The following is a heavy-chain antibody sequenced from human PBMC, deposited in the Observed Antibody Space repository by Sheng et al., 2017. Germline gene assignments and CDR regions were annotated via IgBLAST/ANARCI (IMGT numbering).Heavy chain of an antibody. V-gene: IGHV3-48*03. D-gene: IGHD1-20*01. Sequence: EVQLVESGGGLVQPGGSLRLSCAASGFSFSTYEMSWVRQAPGKGLEWVSYVSGSGDTIYYADSVKGRFTISRDNAKNSLFLHMNGLRAEDTAVYTCAGRRITGGPTFYLDYWG. CDR2: VSGSGDTI. J-gene: IGHJ4*01. CDR3: AGRRITGGPTFYLDY. CDR1: GFSFSTYE.